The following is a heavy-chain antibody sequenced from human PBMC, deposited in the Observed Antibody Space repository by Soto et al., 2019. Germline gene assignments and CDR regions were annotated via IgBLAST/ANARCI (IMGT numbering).Heavy chain of an antibody. J-gene: IGHJ4*02. V-gene: IGHV4-31*03. Sequence: QVQLQESGPGLVTPSQSLSLTCTVSGGSISSCAYYWRWIRQHPGRGLEWIGHISYRGNTDYNPSLESRVAISLDTPRNQFSLKLRSVSAADTAVYYCAASPNADFFDYWGQGALVTVSA. CDR1: GGSISSCAYY. CDR3: AASPNADFFDY. CDR2: ISYRGNT.